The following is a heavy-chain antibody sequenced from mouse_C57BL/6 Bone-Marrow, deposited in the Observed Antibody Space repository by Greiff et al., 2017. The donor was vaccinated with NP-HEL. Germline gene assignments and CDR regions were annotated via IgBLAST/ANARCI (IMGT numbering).Heavy chain of an antibody. CDR2: IYPGNSDT. CDR1: GYTFTSYW. D-gene: IGHD1-1*01. Sequence: VQLQQSGAELAKPGASVKLSCKASGYTFTSYWMHWVKQRPGQGLEWIGAIYPGNSDTSYNQKFKGKAKLTAVTSASTAYMELSSLTNEDSAVYYCTRGLYYSWGQGTLVTVSA. V-gene: IGHV1-5*01. CDR3: TRGLYYS. J-gene: IGHJ3*01.